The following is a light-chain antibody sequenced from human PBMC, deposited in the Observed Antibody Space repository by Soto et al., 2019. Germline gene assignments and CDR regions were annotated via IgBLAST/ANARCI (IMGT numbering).Light chain of an antibody. J-gene: IGKJ2*01. V-gene: IGKV3-20*01. CDR2: ATS. CDR1: QSVASNY. CDR3: QQFRDSPPRYT. Sequence: EIVLTQSPGTLSLSPGERATLSCRASQSVASNYLAWYQQKPGQAPRLLIYATSISATGIPDRFSGSGSGTDFTLTISRREPEDFAVYYCQQFRDSPPRYTFGQGTKLEI.